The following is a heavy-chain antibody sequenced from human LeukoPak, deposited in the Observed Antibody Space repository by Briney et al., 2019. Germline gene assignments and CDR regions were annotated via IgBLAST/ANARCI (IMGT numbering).Heavy chain of an antibody. D-gene: IGHD2-2*01. Sequence: GGSLRLSCAASGFPFSIYWMQWVRQAPGEGLVWISSISSDGTTTTYEDSVKGRFTISRDNAKNTLYLEVRSLRAEDTAVYFCARYADGPGSLIDNGGQGTLVTVSS. CDR3: ARYADGPGSLIDN. CDR1: GFPFSIYW. V-gene: IGHV3-74*01. J-gene: IGHJ4*02. CDR2: ISSDGTTT.